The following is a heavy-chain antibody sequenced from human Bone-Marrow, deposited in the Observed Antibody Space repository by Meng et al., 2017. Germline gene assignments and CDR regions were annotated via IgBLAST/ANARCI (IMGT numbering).Heavy chain of an antibody. D-gene: IGHD3-22*01. CDR1: GFTISSYW. J-gene: IGHJ3*02. Sequence: GESLKISCAASGFTISSYWRSWVRQAPGRGLERGANIKQDGSEKYDVDSGKGRFTIARDNAKNSLYLQMNSLRAEDTAVYYWARSNVGDTMIVVVIGKAAFDIWGQGTMVTVSS. CDR2: IKQDGSEK. CDR3: ARSNVGDTMIVVVIGKAAFDI. V-gene: IGHV3-7*01.